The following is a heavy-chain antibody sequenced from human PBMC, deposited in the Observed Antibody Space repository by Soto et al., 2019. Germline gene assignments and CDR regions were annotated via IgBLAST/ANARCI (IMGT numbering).Heavy chain of an antibody. CDR2: INPNSGGT. D-gene: IGHD3-10*01. CDR1: GYTFTGYY. CDR3: ARDPFREVLWFGEPVYYYSYGMDV. Sequence: ASVKVSCKASGYTFTGYYMHWVRQAPGQGLEWMGWINPNSGGTNYAQKFQGRVTMTRDTSISTAYMELSRLRSDDTAVYYCARDPFREVLWFGEPVYYYSYGMDVWGQGTTVTVSS. J-gene: IGHJ6*02. V-gene: IGHV1-2*02.